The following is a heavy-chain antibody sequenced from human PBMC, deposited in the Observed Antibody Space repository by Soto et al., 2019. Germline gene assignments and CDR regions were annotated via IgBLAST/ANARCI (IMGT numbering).Heavy chain of an antibody. Sequence: PGGSLRLSCAASGFTFSTYAMHWVRQAPGRGLEWVVVVSSDGNYKYYADSVEGRFTISRDNSRNTLYLQMNSLRAEDTAVYFCARDSYCGISSCYYGPYYFYCMDVWGKGTTVTVSS. D-gene: IGHD2-2*01. CDR2: VSSDGNYK. J-gene: IGHJ6*03. V-gene: IGHV3-30*04. CDR1: GFTFSTYA. CDR3: ARDSYCGISSCYYGPYYFYCMDV.